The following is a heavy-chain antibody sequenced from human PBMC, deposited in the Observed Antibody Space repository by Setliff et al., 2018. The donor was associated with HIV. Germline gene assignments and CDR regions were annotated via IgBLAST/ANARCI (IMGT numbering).Heavy chain of an antibody. CDR2: IYTNGYT. CDR3: ARAPPGIQNDAFDV. CDR1: GDSIRSGSYY. J-gene: IGHJ3*01. V-gene: IGHV4-61*09. Sequence: SETLSLTCTVSGDSIRSGSYYWTWIRQPAGKGPEWIGHIYTNGYTNYNPSLKSRVTISVDTSRDQFSLQLTSVTAADTAVYYCARAPPGIQNDAFDVWGQGTMVTVSS.